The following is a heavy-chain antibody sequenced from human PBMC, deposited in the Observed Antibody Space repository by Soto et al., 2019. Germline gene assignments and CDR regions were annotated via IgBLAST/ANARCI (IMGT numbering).Heavy chain of an antibody. Sequence: QVQLVQSGAEVKKPGASVKVSCKASGYTFTSYYMHWVRQAPGQGLEWMGIINPSGGSTSYAQKCRGSVTMTGEPATSTVYMERSSLSSEDTAVYYCARENLRSVSNVFPYTTDGMDVWGHGTTGTVSS. D-gene: IGHD4-4*01. CDR2: INPSGGST. CDR3: ARENLRSVSNVFPYTTDGMDV. V-gene: IGHV1-46*03. J-gene: IGHJ6*02. CDR1: GYTFTSYY.